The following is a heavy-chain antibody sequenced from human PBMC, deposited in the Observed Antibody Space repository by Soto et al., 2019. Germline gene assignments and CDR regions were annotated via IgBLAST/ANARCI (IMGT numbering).Heavy chain of an antibody. CDR1: GGSISSFY. CDR2: IYYSGTT. CDR3: ARQTDMVYFDY. V-gene: IGHV4-59*01. J-gene: IGHJ4*02. D-gene: IGHD5-18*01. Sequence: SETLSLTCTVSGGSISSFYWSWIRQPPGKGLEWIGCIYYSGTTNYNPSLKSRVTISVDTSNNQFSLKLSSVTAADTAVYYCARQTDMVYFDYWGQGTLVTVSS.